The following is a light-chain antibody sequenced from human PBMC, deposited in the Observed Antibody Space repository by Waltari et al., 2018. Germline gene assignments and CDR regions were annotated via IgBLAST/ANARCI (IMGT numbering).Light chain of an antibody. CDR3: QAWDSNVAV. CDR1: KWGDKY. Sequence: SFELCQPPSASVYPEQTASVSRYGEKWGDKYGYWYKQKPGQAPMLVMFQDNKRPSGIPGRFSGSNSGNTATLTISETQAIDEADHYCQAWDSNVAVFGRGTKVTGL. V-gene: IGLV3-1*01. CDR2: QDN. J-gene: IGLJ3*02.